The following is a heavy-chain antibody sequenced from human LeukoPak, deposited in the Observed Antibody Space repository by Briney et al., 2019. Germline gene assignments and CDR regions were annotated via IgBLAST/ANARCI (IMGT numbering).Heavy chain of an antibody. J-gene: IGHJ4*02. CDR2: ISSGSSFK. D-gene: IGHD2-15*01. Sequence: GGSLRLSCVASGFTFSGYSMNWVRQAPGKGLEWVSSISSGSSFKYYADSVKGRFTVSRDNAKKSLYLQMNSLRAEDTAVFYCAREGISSCSAGTCYPLDYWGQGTLVTVSS. CDR1: GFTFSGYS. CDR3: AREGISSCSAGTCYPLDY. V-gene: IGHV3-21*01.